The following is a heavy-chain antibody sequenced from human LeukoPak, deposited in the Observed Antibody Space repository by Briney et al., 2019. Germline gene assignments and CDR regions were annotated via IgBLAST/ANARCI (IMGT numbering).Heavy chain of an antibody. CDR1: GFTFISYG. V-gene: IGHV3-30*18. J-gene: IGHJ6*02. CDR2: ISYDGSKK. CDR3: AKDQGYYYYGMDV. Sequence: PGRSLRLSCAASGFTFISYGMHWVRQPPARGLEWVAVISYDGSKKYYADSVKGRFTISRDNSKNTLYLQMNSLRAEDTAVYYCAKDQGYYYYGMDVWGQGTTVTVSS.